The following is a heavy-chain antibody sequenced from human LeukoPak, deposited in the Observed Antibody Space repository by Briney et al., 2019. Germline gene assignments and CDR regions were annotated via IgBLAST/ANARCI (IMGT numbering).Heavy chain of an antibody. V-gene: IGHV1-69*13. Sequence: SVKASCKASGGTFSSYAISWVRQAPGQGLEWMGGIIPIFGTANYAQKFQGRVTITADESTSTAYMELSSLRSEDTAVYYCARDPYDSSGSLPFDYWGQGTLVTVSS. CDR2: IIPIFGTA. CDR3: ARDPYDSSGSLPFDY. CDR1: GGTFSSYA. D-gene: IGHD3-22*01. J-gene: IGHJ4*02.